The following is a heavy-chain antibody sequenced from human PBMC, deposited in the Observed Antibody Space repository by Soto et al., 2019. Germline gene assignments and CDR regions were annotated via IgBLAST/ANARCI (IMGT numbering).Heavy chain of an antibody. J-gene: IGHJ3*02. V-gene: IGHV1-18*01. CDR3: ARSEYCSRTSCYPPGTFDI. CDR2: ISAYNGNT. CDR1: GYTFTSYG. D-gene: IGHD2-2*01. Sequence: QVQLVQSGAEVKKPGASVKVSCKASGYTFTSYGISWVRQAPGQGLEWMGWISAYNGNTNYAQKLQGRVTMTTDTSTSTAYMELRSLRSDDTAVYYCARSEYCSRTSCYPPGTFDIWGQGTMVTVSS.